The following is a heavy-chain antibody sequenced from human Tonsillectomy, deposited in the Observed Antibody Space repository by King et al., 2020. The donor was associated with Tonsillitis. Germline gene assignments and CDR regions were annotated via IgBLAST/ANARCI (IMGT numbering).Heavy chain of an antibody. D-gene: IGHD5-18*01. J-gene: IGHJ5*02. CDR1: GGSISSSSHY. Sequence: QLQESGPGLVKPSETLSLTCTVSGGSISSSSHYWGWVRQPPGQGLEWIGSIHYSGSTYYHPSLKRRVPISVDTSKNQFSLKLRPVTAADTAVYYCARPGYSYGQNWFDPWGQGTLVTVSS. CDR2: IHYSGST. CDR3: ARPGYSYGQNWFDP. V-gene: IGHV4-39*01.